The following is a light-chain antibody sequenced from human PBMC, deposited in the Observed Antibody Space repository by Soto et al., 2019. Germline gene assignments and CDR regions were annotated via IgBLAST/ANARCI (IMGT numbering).Light chain of an antibody. CDR1: QSVDRN. V-gene: IGKV3D-15*01. CDR3: QQYDRWPLT. Sequence: ELVMTQSPGTLSVSTDEAATLSCRASQSVDRNLAWYQQKPGQAPRLLIYGAFTRTAGIPDRFIGSGSGTEFSLTSSSLQSEEFPVYYCQQYDRWPLTFGGGATVEIK. CDR2: GAF. J-gene: IGKJ4*01.